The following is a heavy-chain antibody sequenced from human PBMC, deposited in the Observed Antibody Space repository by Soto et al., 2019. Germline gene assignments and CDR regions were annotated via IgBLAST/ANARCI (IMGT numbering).Heavy chain of an antibody. V-gene: IGHV4-39*01. CDR2: IYEGETT. D-gene: IGHD3-10*01. CDR3: ARRGSGHTFDY. CDR1: GASISRTGFH. J-gene: IGHJ4*02. Sequence: QPQLQESGPGLVKPSETLSLTCAVSGASISRTGFHWGWIRQPPGQGLEWIGSIYEGETTFYNSSLKSRVTISADTSKNHFSLKLSSVTAADTAVYYCARRGSGHTFDYWGQGTLVTVSS.